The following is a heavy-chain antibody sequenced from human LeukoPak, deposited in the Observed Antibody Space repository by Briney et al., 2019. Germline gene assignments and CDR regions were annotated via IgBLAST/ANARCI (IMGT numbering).Heavy chain of an antibody. CDR2: INHSGST. V-gene: IGHV4-34*01. J-gene: IGHJ5*02. CDR3: ARGIGITMVRGGLRWFDP. CDR1: GGSFSGYY. Sequence: PSETLSLTCAVYGGSFSGYYWSWIRQPPGKGLEWIGEINHSGSTNYNPSLKSRVTISVDTSKNQFSLKLSSVTAADTAVYYCARGIGITMVRGGLRWFDPWGQGTLVTVSS. D-gene: IGHD3-10*01.